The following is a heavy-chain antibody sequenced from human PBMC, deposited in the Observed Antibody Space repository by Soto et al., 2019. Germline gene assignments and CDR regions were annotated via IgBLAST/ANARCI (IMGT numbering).Heavy chain of an antibody. D-gene: IGHD3-9*01. CDR1: GYSFTSYW. J-gene: IGHJ4*02. CDR3: ARHGVGDILTGQPDY. V-gene: IGHV5-51*01. Sequence: PGESLKVSCKGAGYSFTSYWIGWVRQMPGKGLEWMGIIYPGDSDTRYSPSFQGQVTISADKSISTAYLQWSSLKASDTAMYYCARHGVGDILTGQPDYWGQGTLVTVSS. CDR2: IYPGDSDT.